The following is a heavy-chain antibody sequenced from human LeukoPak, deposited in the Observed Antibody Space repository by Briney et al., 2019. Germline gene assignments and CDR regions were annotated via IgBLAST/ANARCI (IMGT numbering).Heavy chain of an antibody. CDR3: ARDRRQAGMGFDY. V-gene: IGHV3-53*01. CDR2: IYSGGST. CDR1: GFTVSSNY. D-gene: IGHD6-13*01. Sequence: GRSLRLSCAASGFTVSSNYMSWVRQAPGKGLEWVSVIYSGGSTYYADSVKGRFTISRDNSKNTLYLQMNSLRAEDTAVYYCARDRRQAGMGFDYWGQGTLVTVSS. J-gene: IGHJ4*02.